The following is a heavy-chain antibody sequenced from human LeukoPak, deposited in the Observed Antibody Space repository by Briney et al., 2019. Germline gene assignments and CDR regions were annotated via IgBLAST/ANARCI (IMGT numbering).Heavy chain of an antibody. V-gene: IGHV3-21*01. CDR2: ISSSSSYI. D-gene: IGHD2-15*01. J-gene: IGHJ6*02. Sequence: GGSLRLSCAVSGFNFRSYSMNWVRQAPGKGLEWVSSISSSSSYIYYADSVKGRFTISRDNAKNSLYLQMNSLRAEDTAVYYCARQYCSGGSCYSGYYYYGMDVWGQGTTVTVSS. CDR1: GFNFRSYS. CDR3: ARQYCSGGSCYSGYYYYGMDV.